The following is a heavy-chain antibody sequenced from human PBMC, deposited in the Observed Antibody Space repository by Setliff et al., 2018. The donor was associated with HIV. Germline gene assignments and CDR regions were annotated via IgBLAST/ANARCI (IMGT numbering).Heavy chain of an antibody. CDR3: TRRLAPGHGMDV. V-gene: IGHV3-23*01. CDR2: ISGSGGST. Sequence: PGGSLRLSCAASELTFSSYAMSWVCQAPGKGLEWVSAISGSGGSTYYADSVKGRFTISRDNSKNTLYLQMNSLRAEDTTVYYCTRRLAPGHGMDVWGQGTTVTVSS. D-gene: IGHD3-3*02. CDR1: ELTFSSYA. J-gene: IGHJ6*02.